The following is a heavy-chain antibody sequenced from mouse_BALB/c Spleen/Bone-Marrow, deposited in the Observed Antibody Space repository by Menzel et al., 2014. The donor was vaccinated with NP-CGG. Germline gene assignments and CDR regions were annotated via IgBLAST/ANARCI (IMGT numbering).Heavy chain of an antibody. Sequence: EVMLVESGGGLVQPGGSLKLSCAASGFDFSRYWMSWVRQAPGKGLEWIGEINPDSNTINYTPSLKDKFIISRDNAKNTLYLQMSKARSEDTALYYRARLGYYGSFAYWGQGTLVTVSA. CDR1: GFDFSRYW. J-gene: IGHJ3*01. D-gene: IGHD1-2*01. CDR2: INPDSNTI. V-gene: IGHV4-1*02. CDR3: ARLGYYGSFAY.